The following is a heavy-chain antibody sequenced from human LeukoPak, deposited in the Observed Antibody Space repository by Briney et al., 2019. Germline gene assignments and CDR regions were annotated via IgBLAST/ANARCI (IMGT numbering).Heavy chain of an antibody. CDR1: GGSISSSSYY. D-gene: IGHD6-13*01. Sequence: PSETLSLTCTVSGGSISSSSYYWGWIRQPPRRGLECIGSIYYSGSTYYNPSLKSRVTISVDTSKNQFSLKLSSVTAADTAVYYCASGEVSSSWYEGVKHPKSAFDIWGQGTMVTVSS. CDR3: ASGEVSSSWYEGVKHPKSAFDI. V-gene: IGHV4-39*01. CDR2: IYYSGST. J-gene: IGHJ3*02.